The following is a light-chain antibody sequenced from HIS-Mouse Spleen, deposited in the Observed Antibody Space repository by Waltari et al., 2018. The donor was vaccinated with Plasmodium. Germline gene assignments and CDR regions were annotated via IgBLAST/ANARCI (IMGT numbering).Light chain of an antibody. J-gene: IGLJ3*02. Sequence: SYELTQPPSVSVSPGQTASITFSGDKLGDQYTCGYQQQPGQSPVLVIYQDSKRPSGIPERFSGSNSGNTATLTISGTQAMDEADYYCQAWDSSTAVFGGGTKLTVL. V-gene: IGLV3-1*01. CDR3: QAWDSSTAV. CDR1: KLGDQY. CDR2: QDS.